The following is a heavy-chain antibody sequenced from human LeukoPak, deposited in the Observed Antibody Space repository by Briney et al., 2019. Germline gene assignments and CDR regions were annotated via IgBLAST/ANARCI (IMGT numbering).Heavy chain of an antibody. J-gene: IGHJ4*02. D-gene: IGHD1-26*01. CDR1: GYTFTSYD. CDR3: AKSPPLYSGSYAEFDY. CDR2: IIPIFGTA. Sequence: GASVKVSCKASGYTFTSYDINWVRQATGQGLEWIGGIIPIFGTANYAQKFQGRVTITADESTSTAYMELSSLRSEDTAVYYCAKSPPLYSGSYAEFDYWGQGTLVTVSS. V-gene: IGHV1-69*13.